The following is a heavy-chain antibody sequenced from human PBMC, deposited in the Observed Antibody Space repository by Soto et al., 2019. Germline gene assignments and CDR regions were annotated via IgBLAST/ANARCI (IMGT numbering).Heavy chain of an antibody. J-gene: IGHJ4*02. CDR1: GVTFSSAT. V-gene: IGHV1-69*01. Sequence: QVQLVQSGADVKKPGSSVKVSCQASGVTFSSATLGWVRQAPGQGLEWVGVIIPLFGTASYAQKFQGRVTITADESTSTVDMEVRSLRADDTAVYFCASEWGENPASPFDAWGQGTLVNASS. CDR2: IIPLFGTA. D-gene: IGHD1-26*01. CDR3: ASEWGENPASPFDA.